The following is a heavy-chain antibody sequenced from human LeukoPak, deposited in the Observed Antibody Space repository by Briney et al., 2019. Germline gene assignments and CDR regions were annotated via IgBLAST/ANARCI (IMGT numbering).Heavy chain of an antibody. CDR3: ATGMRSFDP. CDR1: GFTFSSYG. J-gene: IGHJ5*02. CDR2: VSGSGGST. V-gene: IGHV3-23*01. Sequence: PGGSLRLTCAASGFTFSSYGMSWVRQAPGEGLEWVSAVSGSGGSTYYADSVKGRFTISRDNSKNTLYLQMNSLRAEDTAVYYCATGMRSFDPWGQGTLVTVSS.